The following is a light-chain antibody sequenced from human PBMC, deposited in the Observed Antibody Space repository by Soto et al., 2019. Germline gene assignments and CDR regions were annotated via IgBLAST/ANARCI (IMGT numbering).Light chain of an antibody. Sequence: QSVLSQPRSVSGSPGQSVTISCTGTSSDVGAYNYVSWYQQHPGKAPKFVIYDVSKRPSGVPDRFSGSKSGNTASLTISGLQAEDEADYHCCAYAGSDTVVFGGGTKLTVL. CDR3: CAYAGSDTVV. V-gene: IGLV2-11*01. J-gene: IGLJ2*01. CDR1: SSDVGAYNY. CDR2: DVS.